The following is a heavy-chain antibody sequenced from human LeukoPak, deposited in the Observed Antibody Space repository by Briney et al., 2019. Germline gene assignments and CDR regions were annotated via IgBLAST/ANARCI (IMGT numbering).Heavy chain of an antibody. CDR2: INHSGST. CDR3: ARGGVYATRKYYYYGMDV. D-gene: IGHD2-8*01. V-gene: IGHV4-39*07. Sequence: SETLSLTCTVSGGSISSGDYYWSWIRQPPGKGLEWIGEINHSGSTNYNPSLKSRVTISVDTSKNQFSLKLSSVTAADTAVYYCARGGVYATRKYYYYGMDVWGQGTTVTVSS. J-gene: IGHJ6*02. CDR1: GGSISSGDYY.